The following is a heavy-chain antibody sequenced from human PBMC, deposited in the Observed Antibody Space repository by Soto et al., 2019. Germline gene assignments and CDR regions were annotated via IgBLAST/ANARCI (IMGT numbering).Heavy chain of an antibody. CDR1: GGSFSGYY. Sequence: QVQLQQWGAGPLRPLETLSLTCGVSGGSFSGYYWAWIRQSPGKGLEWIGEINDRGSINYNPSLKSRVSISVDTSKNHYSLHLRSVTAADTAGYYCARESHDILTGPPWVWYFDLWGRGTLVTVSS. CDR3: ARESHDILTGPPWVWYFDL. CDR2: INDRGSI. J-gene: IGHJ2*01. V-gene: IGHV4-34*01. D-gene: IGHD3-9*01.